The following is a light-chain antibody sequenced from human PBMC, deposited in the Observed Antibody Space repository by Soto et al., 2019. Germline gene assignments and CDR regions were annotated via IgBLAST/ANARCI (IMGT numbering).Light chain of an antibody. V-gene: IGKV1-27*01. CDR3: QKYDSDPCT. CDR2: AAS. J-gene: IGKJ3*01. Sequence: DIPMTQSPSSLSASVGDRVTITCRASQGISNYLAWYQQKPGKVPSLLIYAASTLQSGVPPRFSVSGYGTDCTLIISSLQPEDGRSYYCQKYDSDPCTVGPGTKVDIK. CDR1: QGISNY.